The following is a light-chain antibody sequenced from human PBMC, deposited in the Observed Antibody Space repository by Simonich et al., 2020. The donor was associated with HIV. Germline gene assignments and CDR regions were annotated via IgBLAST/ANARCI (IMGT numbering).Light chain of an antibody. CDR2: DAS. Sequence: DIQMTQSPSSLSPSVGDRVTITCQASQDIKNYLTWYQQKPGEAPKLLIFDASTLKTGVPSRFSGSGFGTDFTFTISSLQPEDIGTYYCQQHDNIILTFGGGTKVEI. CDR1: QDIKNY. J-gene: IGKJ4*01. V-gene: IGKV1-33*01. CDR3: QQHDNIILT.